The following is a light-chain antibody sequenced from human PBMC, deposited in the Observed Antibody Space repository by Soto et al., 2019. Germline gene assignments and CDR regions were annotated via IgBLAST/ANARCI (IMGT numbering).Light chain of an antibody. Sequence: QLVLTQPRSVSGSPGQSVTIPCTGTSSDVGGYNYVSWYQQHPGKAPKLVIYDVSKRPSGVPDRFSGSKSGNTASLTISGLQGEDEADYYCCSYAGSYVFGTGTKLTVL. CDR1: SSDVGGYNY. V-gene: IGLV2-11*01. CDR3: CSYAGSYV. J-gene: IGLJ1*01. CDR2: DVS.